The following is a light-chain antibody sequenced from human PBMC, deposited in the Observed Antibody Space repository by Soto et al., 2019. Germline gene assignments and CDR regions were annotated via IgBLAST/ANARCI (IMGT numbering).Light chain of an antibody. J-gene: IGLJ2*01. CDR1: SSDVGKYNF. CDR3: TSYAGSSIPVV. Sequence: QSALTQPPSASGSPGQSVTISCTGASSDVGKYNFVSWYQQHPGKAPKLMIYDVTERLSGVPDRFSGSKSGNTASLTVSGLQAEDEADYYCTSYAGSSIPVVFGGGTKVTVL. V-gene: IGLV2-8*01. CDR2: DVT.